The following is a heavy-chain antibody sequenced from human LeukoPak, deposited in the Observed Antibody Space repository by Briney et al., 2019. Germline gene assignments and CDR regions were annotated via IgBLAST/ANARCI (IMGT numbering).Heavy chain of an antibody. D-gene: IGHD2-15*01. V-gene: IGHV3-74*01. Sequence: PVGSLRLSCAASGFTLSDYWMNWVRQAPGKGAVGVSHISPDGWNIDFADSVKGRLTISRESDKNTLDLQMNSLRVGDTAVYYCVRDGWATTPYDSWGQGTLVTVSS. CDR3: VRDGWATTPYDS. CDR2: ISPDGWNI. J-gene: IGHJ4*02. CDR1: GFTLSDYW.